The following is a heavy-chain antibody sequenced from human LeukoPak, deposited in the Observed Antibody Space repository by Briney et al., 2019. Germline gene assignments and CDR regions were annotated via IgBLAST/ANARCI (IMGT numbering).Heavy chain of an antibody. Sequence: ASVKVSCKVSGYTLTELSMHWVRQAPGKGLEWMGGFDPEDGETIYAQKFQGRVTMTEDTSTDTAYMELSSLRSEDTAVYYCARDNGYGDLLPGTYYFDYWGQGTLVTVSS. CDR3: ARDNGYGDLLPGTYYFDY. CDR1: GYTLTELS. D-gene: IGHD4-17*01. CDR2: FDPEDGET. J-gene: IGHJ4*02. V-gene: IGHV1-24*01.